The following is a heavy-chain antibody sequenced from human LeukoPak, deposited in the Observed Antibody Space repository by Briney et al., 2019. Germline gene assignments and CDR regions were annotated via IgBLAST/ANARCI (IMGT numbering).Heavy chain of an antibody. CDR3: ARVIYDILTGYQYNWFDP. D-gene: IGHD3-9*01. V-gene: IGHV4-38-2*02. J-gene: IGHJ5*02. Sequence: SETLSLTCTVSAYSISSGYYWGWIRQPPGKGLEWIGSIYHSGSTYYNPSLKSRVTISVDTSKNQFSLKLSSVTAADTAVYYCARVIYDILTGYQYNWFDPWGQGTLVTVSS. CDR2: IYHSGST. CDR1: AYSISSGYY.